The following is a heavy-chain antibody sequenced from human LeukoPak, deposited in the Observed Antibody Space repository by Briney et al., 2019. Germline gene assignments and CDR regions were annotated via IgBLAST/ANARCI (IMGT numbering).Heavy chain of an antibody. V-gene: IGHV3-21*01. D-gene: IGHD3-10*01. CDR1: GFTFSSYS. CDR3: ARLSAYYYGSFFYYYMDV. J-gene: IGHJ6*03. Sequence: PGGSLRLSCAASGFTFSSYSMNWVRQAPGKGLEWVSSISSSSSYIYYADSVKGRFTISRDNAKNSLYLHMNSLRAEDTALYYCARLSAYYYGSFFYYYMDVWGKGTTVTVSS. CDR2: ISSSSSYI.